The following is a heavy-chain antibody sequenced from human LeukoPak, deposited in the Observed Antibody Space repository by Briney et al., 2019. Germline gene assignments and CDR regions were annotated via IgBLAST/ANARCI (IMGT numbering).Heavy chain of an antibody. Sequence: ASVKVSCKASGYTFTSYGISWVRQAPGQGLEWMGWMNPNSGNTGYAQKFQGRVTMTRNTSISTAYMELSSLRSEDTAVYYCARYGSGSYYLDYYYYYMDVWGKGTTVTISS. CDR3: ARYGSGSYYLDYYYYYMDV. CDR2: MNPNSGNT. D-gene: IGHD3-10*01. V-gene: IGHV1-8*02. J-gene: IGHJ6*03. CDR1: GYTFTSYG.